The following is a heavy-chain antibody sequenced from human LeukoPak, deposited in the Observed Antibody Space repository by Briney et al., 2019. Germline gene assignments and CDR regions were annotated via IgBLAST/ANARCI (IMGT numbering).Heavy chain of an antibody. Sequence: GGSLRLSCAASGFTFSNYEMSWVRQAPGKGLEWVSFISFSGNSIYYADSVKGRFTISRDNSKNTLYLQMNSLRAEDTAVYYCAKSPGYYDSSGYFDYWGQGTLVTVSS. J-gene: IGHJ4*02. V-gene: IGHV3-23*01. CDR3: AKSPGYYDSSGYFDY. CDR2: ISFSGNSI. D-gene: IGHD3-22*01. CDR1: GFTFSNYE.